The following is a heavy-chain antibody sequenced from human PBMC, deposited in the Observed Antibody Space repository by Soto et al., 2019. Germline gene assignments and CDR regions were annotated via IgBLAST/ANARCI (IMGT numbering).Heavy chain of an antibody. Sequence: QVQLVQSGAEVKKPGSSVKVSCKASGGTFSSCAISWVRQAPGQGLEWMGGIIPIFGTANYAQKFQGRVTITADESTSTAYMELSSLRSEDTAAYYCARVLRYFDWSNWFDPWGQGTLVTVSS. J-gene: IGHJ5*02. CDR2: IIPIFGTA. CDR1: GGTFSSCA. CDR3: ARVLRYFDWSNWFDP. V-gene: IGHV1-69*01. D-gene: IGHD3-9*01.